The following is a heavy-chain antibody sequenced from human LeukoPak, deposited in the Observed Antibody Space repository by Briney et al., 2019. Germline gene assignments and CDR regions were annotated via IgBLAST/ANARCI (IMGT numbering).Heavy chain of an antibody. V-gene: IGHV3-53*01. CDR1: GFTVSSNY. J-gene: IGHJ3*02. D-gene: IGHD2-2*03. Sequence: GGSLRLSCAASGFTVSSNYMSWVRQAPGKRLEWVSVIYSGGSTYYADSVKGRFTISRDNSKNTLYLQMNSLRAEDTAVYYCARDEVGYCSSTSCSKGAFDIWGQGTMVAVSS. CDR2: IYSGGST. CDR3: ARDEVGYCSSTSCSKGAFDI.